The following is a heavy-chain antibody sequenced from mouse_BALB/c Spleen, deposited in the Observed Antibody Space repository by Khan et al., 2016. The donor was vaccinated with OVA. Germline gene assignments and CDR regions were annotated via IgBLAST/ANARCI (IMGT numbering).Heavy chain of an antibody. CDR3: ARPYYYNDDMDY. Sequence: EVKLLESGGGLVQPGGSLKLSCAASGFDFSRYWMSWVRQAPGKGLEWIGEINTDSSTINYTPSLKDNFIISSANANNSLYLQMSKSRSEDTALYYCARPYYYNDDMDYVGQGTSGTVSS. CDR1: GFDFSRYW. CDR2: INTDSSTI. V-gene: IGHV4-1*02. J-gene: IGHJ4*01. D-gene: IGHD2-12*01.